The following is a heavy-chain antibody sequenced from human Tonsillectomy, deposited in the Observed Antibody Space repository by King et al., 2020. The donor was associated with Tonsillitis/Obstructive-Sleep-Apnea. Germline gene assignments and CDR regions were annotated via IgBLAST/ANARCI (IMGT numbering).Heavy chain of an antibody. V-gene: IGHV4-59*01. D-gene: IGHD3-22*01. CDR1: GGSISSYY. J-gene: IGHJ4*02. Sequence: QLQESGPGLVKPSETLSLTCTVSGGSISSYYWSWIRQPPGKGLEWIGYIYYSGSTNYNPSLKSRVTISVDTSKNQFSLKLSSVTAADTAVYYCARFRGGYYDSSGPVLYYFDYWGQGTLVTVSS. CDR2: IYYSGST. CDR3: ARFRGGYYDSSGPVLYYFDY.